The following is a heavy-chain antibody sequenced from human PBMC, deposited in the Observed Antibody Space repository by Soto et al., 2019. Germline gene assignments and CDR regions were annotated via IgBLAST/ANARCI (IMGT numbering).Heavy chain of an antibody. V-gene: IGHV3-74*01. Sequence: EVQLVESGGGLVQPGGSLRLSCAASGFTFSSYWMHWVRQAPGKGLVWVSRINSDVSSTSYADSVKGRFTISRDNAKNTLYLQMNSLRAEDTAVYYCAREWERHDAFDIWGQGTMVTVSS. CDR2: INSDVSST. CDR1: GFTFSSYW. D-gene: IGHD1-26*01. CDR3: AREWERHDAFDI. J-gene: IGHJ3*02.